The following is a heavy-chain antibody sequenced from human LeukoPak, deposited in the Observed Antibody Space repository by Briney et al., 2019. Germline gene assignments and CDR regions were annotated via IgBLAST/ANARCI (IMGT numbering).Heavy chain of an antibody. CDR3: ATNYDILTGYFQHLFDY. CDR2: ISAYNGNT. Sequence: GASVEVSCKASGYTFTSYGISWVRQAPGQGLEWMGWISAYNGNTNYAQKLQGRATMTTDTSTSTAYMELRSLRSDDTAVYYCATNYDILTGYFQHLFDYWGQGTLVTVSS. D-gene: IGHD3-9*01. J-gene: IGHJ4*02. CDR1: GYTFTSYG. V-gene: IGHV1-18*01.